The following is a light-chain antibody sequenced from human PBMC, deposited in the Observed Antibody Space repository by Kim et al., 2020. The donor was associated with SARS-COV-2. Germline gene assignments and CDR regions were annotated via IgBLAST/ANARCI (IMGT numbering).Light chain of an antibody. CDR3: QAWGTGVQGV. CDR2: LNSDGSH. V-gene: IGLV4-69*01. CDR1: SGHSSYA. Sequence: QPVLTQSPSASASLGASVKLTCTLSSGHSSYAIAWHQQQPEKGPRYLMKLNSDGSHRKGDGIPDRFSVSSSGAERYLTISNLQSEDEADYYCQAWGTGVQGVFGGGTQLTVL. J-gene: IGLJ2*01.